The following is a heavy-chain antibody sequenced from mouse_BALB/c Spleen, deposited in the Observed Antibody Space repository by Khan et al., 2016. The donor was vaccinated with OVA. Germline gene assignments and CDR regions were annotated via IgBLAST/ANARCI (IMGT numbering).Heavy chain of an antibody. V-gene: IGHV1S29*02. CDR3: VSSGYGSFAF. CDR2: FFPNSGGS. D-gene: IGHD1-2*01. J-gene: IGHJ3*01. CDR1: GYTFTDYN. Sequence: EVQLQESGPEVVKPGASVKISCKASGYTFTDYNLDWVRQRHGKSLEWIGYFFPNSGGSGYNQKFKTKATLTVDISSSTAYMDFRSLTSDDAAVYYCVSSGYGSFAFWGQGTLVTVSA.